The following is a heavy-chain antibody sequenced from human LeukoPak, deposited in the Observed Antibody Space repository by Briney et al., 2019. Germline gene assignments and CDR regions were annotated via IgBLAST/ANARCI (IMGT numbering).Heavy chain of an antibody. CDR2: IYYSGST. CDR1: AGFISSYY. J-gene: IGHJ4*02. Sequence: SETLSLTCTVSAGFISSYYWSWIRQPPGKRLEWIGYIYYSGSTNYNPSLKSRVTISVDTSKNQFALQLSSVTAADTAVYYCARGGTAMVSYWGQGPLVTVSS. CDR3: ARGGTAMVSY. D-gene: IGHD5-18*01. V-gene: IGHV4-59*01.